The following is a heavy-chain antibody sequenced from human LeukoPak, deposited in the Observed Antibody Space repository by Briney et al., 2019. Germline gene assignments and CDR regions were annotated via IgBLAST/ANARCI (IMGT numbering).Heavy chain of an antibody. CDR2: IYYSGST. D-gene: IGHD2-2*01. Sequence: SETLSLTCTVSGGSISSSSYYWGWIRQPPGKGLEWIGSIYYSGSTYYNPSLKSRVTISVDTSKNQFSLKLSSVTAADTAVYYCARQSVVPAASGGYDAFDIWGQGTIVTVSS. CDR3: ARQSVVPAASGGYDAFDI. V-gene: IGHV4-39*01. CDR1: GGSISSSSYY. J-gene: IGHJ3*02.